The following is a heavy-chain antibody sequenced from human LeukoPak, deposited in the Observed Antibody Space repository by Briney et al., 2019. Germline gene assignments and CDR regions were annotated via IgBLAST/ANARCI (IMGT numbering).Heavy chain of an antibody. J-gene: IGHJ3*02. CDR3: AREITGDAFDI. CDR1: GFTVSSNY. V-gene: IGHV3-21*01. D-gene: IGHD3-16*01. CDR2: ISSSSSYI. Sequence: PGGSLRLSCAASGFTVSSNYMSWVRQAPGKGLEWVSSISSSSSYIYYADSVKGRFTISRDNAKNSLYLQMNSLRAEDTAVYYCAREITGDAFDIWGQGTMVTVSS.